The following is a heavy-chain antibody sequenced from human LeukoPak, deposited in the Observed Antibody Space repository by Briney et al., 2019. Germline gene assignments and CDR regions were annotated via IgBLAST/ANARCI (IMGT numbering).Heavy chain of an antibody. Sequence: PSETLSLTCTVSGGSISSYYWSWIRQPPGKGLEWIGFIYYSGSTHYNPSLKSRVTISVDTSKNQLSLKLSSVTAADTAVYYCTRMYSSGWYKGWFDPWGQGTLVTVSS. J-gene: IGHJ5*02. CDR3: TRMYSSGWYKGWFDP. V-gene: IGHV4-59*08. D-gene: IGHD6-19*01. CDR2: IYYSGST. CDR1: GGSISSYY.